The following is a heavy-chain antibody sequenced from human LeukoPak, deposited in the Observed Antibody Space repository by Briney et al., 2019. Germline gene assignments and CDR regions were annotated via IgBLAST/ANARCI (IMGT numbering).Heavy chain of an antibody. CDR2: IYTSGST. Sequence: SETLSLTCTVSGGYISSYYWSWIRQPPGKGLEWIGYIYTSGSTNYNPSLKSRVTISADTSKNQFSLKLSSVTAADTAVYYCARLYYDSSDYYRPLHYSYYYMDVWGKGTTVTVSS. V-gene: IGHV4-4*09. CDR3: ARLYYDSSDYYRPLHYSYYYMDV. D-gene: IGHD3-22*01. CDR1: GGYISSYY. J-gene: IGHJ6*03.